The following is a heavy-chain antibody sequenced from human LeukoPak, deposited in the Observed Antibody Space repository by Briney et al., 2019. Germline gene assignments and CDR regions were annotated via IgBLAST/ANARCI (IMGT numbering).Heavy chain of an antibody. Sequence: SETLSLTCAVYGGSFSGYYWSWIRQPPGKGLEWIGYIYYSGSTNYNPSLKSRVTISVDTSKNQFSLKLSSVTAADTAVYYCARDHGFYGDYDSYYYYYMDVWGKGTTVTVSS. D-gene: IGHD4-17*01. CDR1: GGSFSGYY. CDR3: ARDHGFYGDYDSYYYYYMDV. J-gene: IGHJ6*03. V-gene: IGHV4-59*01. CDR2: IYYSGST.